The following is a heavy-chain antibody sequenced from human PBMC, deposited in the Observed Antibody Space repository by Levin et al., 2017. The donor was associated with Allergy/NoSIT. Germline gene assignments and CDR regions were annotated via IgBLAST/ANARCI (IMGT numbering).Heavy chain of an antibody. Sequence: GESLKISCKASGYTFTSYGISWVRQAPGQGLEWMGWISAFNGNTNYAQKFQGRVTLTTGTSTSTAYMELRSLRSDDTAVYYCARDRPVDYVDQTIRNDYWGQGTLVTVSS. V-gene: IGHV1-18*01. D-gene: IGHD4-17*01. CDR3: ARDRPVDYVDQTIRNDY. CDR1: GYTFTSYG. CDR2: ISAFNGNT. J-gene: IGHJ4*02.